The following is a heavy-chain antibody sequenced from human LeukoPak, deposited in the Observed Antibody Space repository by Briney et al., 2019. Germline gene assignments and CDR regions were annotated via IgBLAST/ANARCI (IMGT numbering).Heavy chain of an antibody. CDR1: GGTFSSYA. CDR3: ARVGRSGLYERGYYYYMDV. CDR2: IIPIFGTA. J-gene: IGHJ6*03. Sequence: ASVKVSCKASGGTFSSYAISWVRQAPGQGLEWMGRIIPIFGTANYAQKFQGSVTITTDESTRTAYRELNTLRSEHRPVYYCARVGRSGLYERGYYYYMDVWGKGTTVTVSS. D-gene: IGHD6-19*01. V-gene: IGHV1-69*05.